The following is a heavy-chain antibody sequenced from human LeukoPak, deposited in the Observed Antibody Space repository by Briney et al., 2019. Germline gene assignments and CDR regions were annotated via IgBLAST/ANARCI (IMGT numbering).Heavy chain of an antibody. D-gene: IGHD3-3*01. CDR1: GYTFTSYG. CDR2: ISAYNGNT. V-gene: IGHV1-18*01. J-gene: IGHJ3*02. Sequence: GASVKVSCKASGYTFTSYGISWVRQAPGQGLEWMGWISAYNGNTNYAQKLQGRVTMTTDTSTSTAYMELRSLRSDDTAVYYCARAEKDFWSGSISGAFDIWGQGTMVTVSS. CDR3: ARAEKDFWSGSISGAFDI.